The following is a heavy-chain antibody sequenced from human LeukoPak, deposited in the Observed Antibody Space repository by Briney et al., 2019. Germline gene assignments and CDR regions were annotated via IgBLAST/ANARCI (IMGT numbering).Heavy chain of an antibody. D-gene: IGHD3-16*01. V-gene: IGHV3-66*02. Sequence: GGSLRLSCAASGFTVSSNYMNWVHQAPGKGLEWVSIIYSGGSTYYADSVRGRFTISRDISKNTLYLQMNSLRVEDTAVYYCARTDYSHFDYWGQGTLVTVSS. J-gene: IGHJ4*02. CDR3: ARTDYSHFDY. CDR1: GFTVSSNY. CDR2: IYSGGST.